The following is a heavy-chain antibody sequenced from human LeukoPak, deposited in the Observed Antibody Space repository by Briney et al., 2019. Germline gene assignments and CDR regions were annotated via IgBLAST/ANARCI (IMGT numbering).Heavy chain of an antibody. CDR2: IWYDGSNT. V-gene: IGHV3-33*01. Sequence: GGSLRLSCAASGFNFSNYGMHWVRQAPAKGLEWVAIIWYDGSNTYYADSVKGRFTISRDNSKNTLYLQMNSLRAEDTAVYYCARGLTEVGDWGQGTLVTVSS. CDR1: GFNFSNYG. D-gene: IGHD1-14*01. J-gene: IGHJ4*02. CDR3: ARGLTEVGD.